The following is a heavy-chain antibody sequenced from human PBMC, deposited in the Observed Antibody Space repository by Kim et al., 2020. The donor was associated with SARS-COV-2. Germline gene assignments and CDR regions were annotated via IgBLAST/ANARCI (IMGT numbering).Heavy chain of an antibody. CDR1: GLSFSTSW. Sequence: GGSLRLSCAASGLSFSTSWMGWVRQAPGKGLEWAASIREDGSAQFYLDSVKGRFTTSIANAQNSVSLQMNTLRAEDTAVYYCARYSIGSRSFDYWGQG. CDR3: ARYSIGSRSFDY. D-gene: IGHD2-21*01. V-gene: IGHV3-7*01. CDR2: IREDGSAQ. J-gene: IGHJ4*02.